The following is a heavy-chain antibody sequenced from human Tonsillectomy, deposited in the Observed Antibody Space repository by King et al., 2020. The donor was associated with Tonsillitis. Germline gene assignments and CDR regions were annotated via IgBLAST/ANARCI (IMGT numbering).Heavy chain of an antibody. CDR3: GGGHHYGDRSDYFDL. V-gene: IGHV3-7*02. Sequence: VQLVESGGGLVQPGGSLRLSCGASGFTFSANWMGWVRQAPGKGLEWVANIKQDGSETYTVDSVKGRFAISRDNAKNSRYLQRNSLRVEDTALYYCGGGHHYGDRSDYFDLWGQGTLVIVSS. J-gene: IGHJ4*02. CDR1: GFTFSANW. CDR2: IKQDGSET. D-gene: IGHD4/OR15-4a*01.